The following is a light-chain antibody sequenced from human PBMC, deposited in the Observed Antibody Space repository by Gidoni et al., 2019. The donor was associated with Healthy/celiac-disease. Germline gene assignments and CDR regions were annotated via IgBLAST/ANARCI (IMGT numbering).Light chain of an antibody. CDR2: DAS. J-gene: IGKJ4*01. CDR1: QDISNY. Sequence: DIQMTQSPSSLSASVGDRVTITCQASQDISNYLSLYQQKPGKAPTLLIYDASNLETGVPSRFSGSGSGTDFTFTISSLQPEDIATYFCQQFDNRLTFGGGTKVEIK. V-gene: IGKV1-33*01. CDR3: QQFDNRLT.